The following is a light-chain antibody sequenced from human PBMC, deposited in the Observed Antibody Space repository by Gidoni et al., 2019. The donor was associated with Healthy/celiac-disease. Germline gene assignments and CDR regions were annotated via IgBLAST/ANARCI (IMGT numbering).Light chain of an antibody. Sequence: DIQMSQSPSSLSASVGDRGTITCQASQDISNDLNWYQQKPGKAPKLLIYDASNVETGVPSRFSGSGSGTDFTCTISSLQPEDIATYYCQQYDNLLWTFGQGTKVEIK. J-gene: IGKJ1*01. CDR2: DAS. V-gene: IGKV1-33*01. CDR1: QDISND. CDR3: QQYDNLLWT.